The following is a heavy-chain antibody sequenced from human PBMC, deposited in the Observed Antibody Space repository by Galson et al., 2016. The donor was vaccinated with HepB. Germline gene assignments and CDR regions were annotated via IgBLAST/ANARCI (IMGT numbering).Heavy chain of an antibody. D-gene: IGHD3-10*01. CDR2: IYYSGST. CDR1: GGSMSTYY. Sequence: ETLSLPCTVSGGSMSTYYWSWIRQPPGKGLEWIGYIYYSGSTYYNPSLKSRVTISVDTSKNQFSLKLSSVTAADTAVYFCARDRSSGSGSFGYWGQGTLVTVSS. V-gene: IGHV4-59*12. CDR3: ARDRSSGSGSFGY. J-gene: IGHJ4*02.